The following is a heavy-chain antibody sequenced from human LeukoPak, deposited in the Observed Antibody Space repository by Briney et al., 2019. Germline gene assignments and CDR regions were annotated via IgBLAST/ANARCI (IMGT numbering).Heavy chain of an antibody. J-gene: IGHJ3*02. D-gene: IGHD5-18*01. Sequence: AGGSLRLSCAASEFTFSSYGMSWVRQAPGKGLEWVSTISGSGSSTYYADSVKGRFTISRDNSKNTLYLQMNSLRAEDTAVYYCARDLLSWRGYSHSDAFDIWGQGTMVTVSS. CDR1: EFTFSSYG. CDR2: ISGSGSST. CDR3: ARDLLSWRGYSHSDAFDI. V-gene: IGHV3-23*01.